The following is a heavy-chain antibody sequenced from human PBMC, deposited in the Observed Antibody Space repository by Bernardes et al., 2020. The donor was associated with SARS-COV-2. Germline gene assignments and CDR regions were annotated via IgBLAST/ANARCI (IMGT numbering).Heavy chain of an antibody. CDR3: ATVVGYSYGGGWFDP. J-gene: IGHJ5*02. D-gene: IGHD5-12*01. CDR2: ISGDDGNT. CDR1: GYTFTSYG. Sequence: ASVKVSCKASGYTFTSYGISWVRQAPGQGLEWMGWISGDDGNTNYAQKFHGRVTMTTDTSTSTAYMELGSLRSDDTAVYYCATVVGYSYGGGWFDPWGQGTLVTVSS. V-gene: IGHV1-18*01.